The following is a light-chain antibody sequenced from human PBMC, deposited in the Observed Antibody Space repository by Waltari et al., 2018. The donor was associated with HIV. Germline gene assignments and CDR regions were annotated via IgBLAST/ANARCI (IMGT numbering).Light chain of an antibody. V-gene: IGKV3-11*01. J-gene: IGKJ4*01. CDR2: GAS. CDR3: HQRRDWPPSVS. CDR1: QYIIRP. Sequence: EIVLTQSPVTLSLSPGERATLSCSPRQYIIRPLALYQQKPGQAPRLLISGASNRAAGIPARFSGSGSGTDFTLTITSLEPEDFAVYYCHQRRDWPPSVSFGGGTKVEIK.